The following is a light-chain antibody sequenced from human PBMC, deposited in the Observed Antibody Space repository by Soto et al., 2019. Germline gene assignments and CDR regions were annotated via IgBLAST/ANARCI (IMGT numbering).Light chain of an antibody. J-gene: IGLJ1*01. CDR2: QDS. Sequence: SYELTQPPSVSVSPGQTASLTCSGDKLGDKYACWYQQKPGQSPVLVIYQDSKRPSGIPERFSGSNSRNTATLTISGTQAMDAADYYCQAWDSSTNVFGTGTKLTVL. CDR1: KLGDKY. V-gene: IGLV3-1*01. CDR3: QAWDSSTNV.